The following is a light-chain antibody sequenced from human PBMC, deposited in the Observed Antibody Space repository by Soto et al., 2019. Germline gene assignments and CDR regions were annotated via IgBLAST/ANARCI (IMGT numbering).Light chain of an antibody. CDR1: QTISSW. CDR2: KAS. V-gene: IGKV1-5*03. Sequence: DIQMNQSPSTLSGYVGDRVTITCRASQTISSWLAWYQQRPGKAPKLLIYKASTLKSGVPSRFSGSGSGTEFTLTISSLQHDDFATYYCQHYNSYSEAFGQGSMVDIK. J-gene: IGKJ1*01. CDR3: QHYNSYSEA.